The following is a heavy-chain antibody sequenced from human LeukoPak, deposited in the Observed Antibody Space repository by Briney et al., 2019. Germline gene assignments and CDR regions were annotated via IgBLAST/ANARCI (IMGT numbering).Heavy chain of an antibody. CDR2: ISAYNGNT. V-gene: IGHV1-18*01. D-gene: IGHD3-22*01. J-gene: IGHJ4*02. CDR3: ARVSRYYDSSGANDY. Sequence: ASVKVSCKASGYTFTSYGISWVRQAPGQGLEWMGWISAYNGNTNYAQKFQGRVTMTRDTSISTAYMELSRLRSDDTAVYYCARVSRYYDSSGANDYWGQGTLVTVSS. CDR1: GYTFTSYG.